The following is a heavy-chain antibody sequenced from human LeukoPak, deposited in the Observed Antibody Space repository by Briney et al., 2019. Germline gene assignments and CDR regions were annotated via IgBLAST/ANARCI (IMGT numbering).Heavy chain of an antibody. V-gene: IGHV4-31*03. Sequence: PSQTLSLTCTVSGGSISSGGYYWSWIRQHPGKGLEWIGYIYYSGSTYYNPSLKSRVTISVDTSKNQFSLKLSSVTAADTAVYYCARGAPSGGADFDYWGQGTLVTVSS. CDR3: ARGAPSGGADFDY. J-gene: IGHJ4*02. CDR1: GGSISSGGYY. CDR2: IYYSGST. D-gene: IGHD3-16*01.